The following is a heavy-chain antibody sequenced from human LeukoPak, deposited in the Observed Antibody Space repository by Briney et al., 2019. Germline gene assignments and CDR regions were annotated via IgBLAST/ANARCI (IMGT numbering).Heavy chain of an antibody. J-gene: IGHJ4*02. CDR3: ASGGNVALAAGIGPVVDY. Sequence: ASVKVSCKASGGTFSSYAISWVRQAPGQGLEWMGGIIPIFGTANYAQKFQGRVTITADESTSTAYMELSSLRSEDTAVYYCASGGNVALAAGIGPVVDYWGQGTLVTVSS. V-gene: IGHV1-69*13. CDR2: IIPIFGTA. CDR1: GGTFSSYA. D-gene: IGHD6-13*01.